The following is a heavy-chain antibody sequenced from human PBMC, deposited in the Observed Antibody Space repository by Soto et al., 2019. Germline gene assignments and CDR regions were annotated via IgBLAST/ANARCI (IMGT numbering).Heavy chain of an antibody. CDR3: ARRGPGTYFDY. Sequence: EVQLLESGGGLVQPGGSLRLSCAASGFTFSSYVMSWVRQAPGKGLEWVSVISGSGDSTYYADSVKGRFTISRDNSKNTLYLQMNSLRAEDTAVYYCARRGPGTYFDYWGQGTLVTVSS. J-gene: IGHJ4*02. CDR2: ISGSGDST. CDR1: GFTFSSYV. D-gene: IGHD6-13*01. V-gene: IGHV3-23*01.